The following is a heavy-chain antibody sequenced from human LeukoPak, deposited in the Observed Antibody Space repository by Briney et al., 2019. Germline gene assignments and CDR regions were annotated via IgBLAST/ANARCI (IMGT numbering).Heavy chain of an antibody. CDR3: AKQGRDWLRDYYYYMDV. J-gene: IGHJ6*03. CDR1: GFTFSSYA. V-gene: IGHV3-30*04. D-gene: IGHD3-9*01. Sequence: GGSLRLSCAASGFTFSSYAIHWVRQAPGKGLEWVALISYDGSNKYYGESVKGRFTISRDQSKNTLYLQMNSLRAEDTAVYYCAKQGRDWLRDYYYYMDVWGKGTTVTISS. CDR2: ISYDGSNK.